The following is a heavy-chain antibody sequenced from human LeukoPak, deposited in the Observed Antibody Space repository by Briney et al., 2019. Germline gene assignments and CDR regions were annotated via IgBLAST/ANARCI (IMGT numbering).Heavy chain of an antibody. Sequence: GGSLRLSCAASGFTFSSYAMHWVRQAPGKGLEWVAVMSFDGTHIYYADSVKGRFTISRDNSKNTLNLQMNSLRAEDTAVYYCAKDGGTTTLIAYWGQGTLVTVSS. J-gene: IGHJ4*02. CDR1: GFTFSSYA. CDR2: MSFDGTHI. V-gene: IGHV3-30-3*02. CDR3: AKDGGTTTLIAY. D-gene: IGHD2-15*01.